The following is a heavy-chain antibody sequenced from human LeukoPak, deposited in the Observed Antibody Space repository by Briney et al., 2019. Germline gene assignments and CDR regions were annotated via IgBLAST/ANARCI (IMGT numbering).Heavy chain of an antibody. D-gene: IGHD1-1*01. CDR1: GFTFSSYG. CDR3: ARGGTGTTGLDY. CDR2: TRNKVNSHTT. Sequence: PGRSLRLSCAASGFTFSSYGMHWVRQAPGKGLEWVGRTRNKVNSHTTEFAASVKGRFTISRDDSKNSLYLQMNSLEMEDTAVYYGARGGTGTTGLDYWGQGTLVTVSS. J-gene: IGHJ4*02. V-gene: IGHV3-72*01.